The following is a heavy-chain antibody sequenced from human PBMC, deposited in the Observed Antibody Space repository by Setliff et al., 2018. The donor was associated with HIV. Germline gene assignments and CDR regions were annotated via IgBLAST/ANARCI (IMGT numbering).Heavy chain of an antibody. V-gene: IGHV1-18*01. Sequence: ALVKVSCKASGYTFSSYGISWVRQAPGQGLEWMGWISGYNGNTKYVQKLQGRVTMTTDTSTRTVYMELRSLRHDDTAEYFCARVPYRSAWFSGGHDAFDVWGQGTMVTV. CDR1: GYTFSSYG. D-gene: IGHD6-19*01. J-gene: IGHJ3*01. CDR2: ISGYNGNT. CDR3: ARVPYRSAWFSGGHDAFDV.